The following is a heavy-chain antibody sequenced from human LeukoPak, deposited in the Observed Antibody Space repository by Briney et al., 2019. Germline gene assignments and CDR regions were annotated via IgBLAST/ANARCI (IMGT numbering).Heavy chain of an antibody. CDR2: ITSNGGST. J-gene: IGHJ4*02. Sequence: GGSLRLSCSASGFTFSSYAMNWVRQAPGKGLEYVSAITSNGGSTYYADSVKGRFTTSRDNSKNTLYLQMSSLRADDTAVYYCVKGRCSGSSCYGGDYWGQGTLVTVSS. V-gene: IGHV3-64D*06. CDR3: VKGRCSGSSCYGGDY. CDR1: GFTFSSYA. D-gene: IGHD2-2*01.